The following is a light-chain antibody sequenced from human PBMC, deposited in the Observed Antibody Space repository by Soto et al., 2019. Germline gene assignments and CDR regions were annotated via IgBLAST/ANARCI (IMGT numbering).Light chain of an antibody. V-gene: IGKV3-15*01. Sequence: EIVMTQSPATLSVSPGERATLSCRASPGVSSNLAWYQQTPGPAPGLLIYGASTRATGIPARFSGSRSGTEVTLTISSLQSEDFAVYYCQQYNNWPPWTFGQGTKVEIK. J-gene: IGKJ1*01. CDR1: PGVSSN. CDR3: QQYNNWPPWT. CDR2: GAS.